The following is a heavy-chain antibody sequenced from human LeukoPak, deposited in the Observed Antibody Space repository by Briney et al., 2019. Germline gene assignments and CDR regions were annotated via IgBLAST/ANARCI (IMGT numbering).Heavy chain of an antibody. CDR2: ISSSSSYI. J-gene: IGHJ5*02. Sequence: GGSLRLSCAASGFTFSSYSMNWVRQAPGKGLEWVSSISSSSSYIYYADSVKGRFTISRDNTQTSLYLQMSTLRAEDTAVYYCARASDPWLQLTWGQGTLVTVSS. CDR1: GFTFSSYS. V-gene: IGHV3-21*04. CDR3: ARASDPWLQLT. D-gene: IGHD5-24*01.